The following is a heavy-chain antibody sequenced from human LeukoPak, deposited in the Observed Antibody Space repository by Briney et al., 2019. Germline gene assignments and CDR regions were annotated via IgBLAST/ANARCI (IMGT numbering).Heavy chain of an antibody. D-gene: IGHD1-26*01. CDR2: IKQDGSEK. CDR3: ARDLLGATPLYYYYGMDV. Sequence: GVSLTLLCAVSGFPYSRYWMRWVRQAPGKGLEGLANIKQDGSEKYYVDSVKGRFTISRDNAKNSLYLQMNSLRAEDTAVYYCARDLLGATPLYYYYGMDVWGQGTTVTVSS. V-gene: IGHV3-7*01. J-gene: IGHJ6*02. CDR1: GFPYSRYW.